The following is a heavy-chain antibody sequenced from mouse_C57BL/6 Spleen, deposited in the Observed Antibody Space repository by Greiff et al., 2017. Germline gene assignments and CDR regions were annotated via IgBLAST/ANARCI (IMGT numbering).Heavy chain of an antibody. CDR3: TSYDGYSYCAMDY. CDR1: GFNIKDYY. V-gene: IGHV14-1*01. J-gene: IGHJ4*01. CDR2: IDPEDGDT. D-gene: IGHD2-3*01. Sequence: EVHLVESGAELVRPGASVKLSCTASGFNIKDYYMHWVKQRPEQGLEWIGRIDPEDGDTEYAPKLQGKATMTADTSSNTAYLRRSSLTSEDTAVYYCTSYDGYSYCAMDYWGQGTSVTVSA.